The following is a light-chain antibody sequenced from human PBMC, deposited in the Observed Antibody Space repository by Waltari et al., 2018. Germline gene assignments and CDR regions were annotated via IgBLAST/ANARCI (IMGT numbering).Light chain of an antibody. J-gene: IGKJ3*01. CDR1: QGISNY. CDR3: QNYDSAPFT. Sequence: DTQMTQSPSSLSASLGDRVTITCRASQGISNYLAWYQQKPGKVPKFLIYASSTLQSGVPSRFSGGGSGTDFTLTITTLQPEDVATYYCQNYDSAPFTFGPGTKVDIK. V-gene: IGKV1-27*01. CDR2: ASS.